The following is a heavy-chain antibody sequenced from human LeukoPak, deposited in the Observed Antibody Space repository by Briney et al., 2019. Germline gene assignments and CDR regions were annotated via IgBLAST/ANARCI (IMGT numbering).Heavy chain of an antibody. J-gene: IGHJ4*02. CDR2: FHHSGST. D-gene: IGHD5-24*01. CDR1: GGSISSYY. V-gene: IGHV4-59*01. Sequence: SETLSLTCTVSGGSISSYYWTWIRQSPGKGLEWIGFFHHSGSTNYNPSLKSRVTISVDTSKNQFSLRLSSVTAADTAVYYCARERRDGYKVYFDYWGQGTLVTVSS. CDR3: ARERRDGYKVYFDY.